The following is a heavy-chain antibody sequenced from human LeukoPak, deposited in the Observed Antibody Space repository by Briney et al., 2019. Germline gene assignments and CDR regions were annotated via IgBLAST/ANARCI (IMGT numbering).Heavy chain of an antibody. Sequence: GASVKVSCKVSGSAFTELSIQWVRQAPGKGLEWVGGYDREEGDTRYAKKFQGRVTLTGDSSTDTAFMEVNSLTSDDTAVYFCTTNIFAEPPTPYYFDAWGQGTLLIVSS. J-gene: IGHJ4*02. CDR3: TTNIFAEPPTPYYFDA. V-gene: IGHV1-24*01. CDR1: GSAFTELS. CDR2: YDREEGDT. D-gene: IGHD3-9*01.